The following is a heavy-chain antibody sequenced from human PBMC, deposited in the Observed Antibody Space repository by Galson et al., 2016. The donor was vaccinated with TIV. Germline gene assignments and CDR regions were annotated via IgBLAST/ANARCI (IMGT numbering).Heavy chain of an antibody. D-gene: IGHD4-23*01. J-gene: IGHJ3*02. Sequence: SLRLSCAASGFTFSIYAMHWVRQAPVQGLEWVSGSFGSGGVTYYADSVQGRFTLSRDDSKNTLYLQMNSLRAEDTAVYYCVRRKNYGGDAFDIWGQGTLVTVSS. CDR2: SFGSGGVT. CDR1: GFTFSIYA. V-gene: IGHV3-23*01. CDR3: VRRKNYGGDAFDI.